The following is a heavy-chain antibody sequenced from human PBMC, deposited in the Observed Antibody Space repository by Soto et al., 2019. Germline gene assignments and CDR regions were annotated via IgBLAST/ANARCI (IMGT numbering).Heavy chain of an antibody. Sequence: APVKGSCKASGYTFTSYGISWVRQAPGQGLEWMGWISAYNGNTNYAQKLQGRVTMTTDTSTSTAYMELRSLRSDDTAVYYCARDSYSSGCFDPWGQGTLVTVSS. J-gene: IGHJ5*02. V-gene: IGHV1-18*01. CDR3: ARDSYSSGCFDP. CDR2: ISAYNGNT. D-gene: IGHD6-19*01. CDR1: GYTFTSYG.